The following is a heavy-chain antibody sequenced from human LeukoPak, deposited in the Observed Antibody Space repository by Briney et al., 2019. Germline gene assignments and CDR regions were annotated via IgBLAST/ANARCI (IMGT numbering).Heavy chain of an antibody. CDR2: ISSSSSYI. V-gene: IGHV3-21*04. CDR1: GFTFSSYS. J-gene: IGHJ5*02. D-gene: IGHD6-19*01. CDR3: ARDRGAVAGIFWFDP. Sequence: GGSLRLSCAASGFTFSSYSMNWVRQAPGKGLEWVSSISSSSSYIYYADSVKGRFTISRDNAKNSLYLQMNSLRSEDTAVYYCARDRGAVAGIFWFDPWGQGTLVTVSS.